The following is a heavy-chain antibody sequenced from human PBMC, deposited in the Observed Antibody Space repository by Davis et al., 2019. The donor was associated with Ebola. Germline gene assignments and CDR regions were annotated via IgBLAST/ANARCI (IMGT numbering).Heavy chain of an antibody. J-gene: IGHJ4*02. D-gene: IGHD6-6*01. Sequence: SVKVSCKASGYTFTSYGISWVRQAPGQGLEWMGGIIPIFGTANYAQKFQGRVTITADESTSTAYMELSSLRSEDTAVYYCARGGHLYSSSSHYFDYWGQGTLVTVSS. CDR3: ARGGHLYSSSSHYFDY. V-gene: IGHV1-69*13. CDR1: GYTFTSYG. CDR2: IIPIFGTA.